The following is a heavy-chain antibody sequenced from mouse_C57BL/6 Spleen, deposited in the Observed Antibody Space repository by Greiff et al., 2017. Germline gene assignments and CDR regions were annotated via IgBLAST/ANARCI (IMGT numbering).Heavy chain of an antibody. Sequence: EVKLQESGPELVKPGASVKMSCKASGYTFTDYNMHWVKQSHGKSLEWIGYINPNNGGTSYNQKFKGKATLTVNKSSSTAYMELRSLTSEDSAVYYCASLFAYSTPFAYWGQGTLVTVSA. J-gene: IGHJ3*01. CDR3: ASLFAYSTPFAY. V-gene: IGHV1-22*01. D-gene: IGHD2-5*01. CDR2: INPNNGGT. CDR1: GYTFTDYN.